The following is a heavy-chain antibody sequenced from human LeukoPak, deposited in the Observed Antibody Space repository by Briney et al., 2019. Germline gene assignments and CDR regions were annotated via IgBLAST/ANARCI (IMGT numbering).Heavy chain of an antibody. CDR1: GFTFSSYA. Sequence: PGGSLRLSCAASGFTFSSYAMHWVRQAPGKGLEWVAVISYDGSNKYYADSVKGRFTISRDNSKNTLYLQMNSLRAEDTAVYCCARDSQYEGFDYWGQGTLVTVSS. J-gene: IGHJ4*02. CDR2: ISYDGSNK. V-gene: IGHV3-30*04. CDR3: ARDSQYEGFDY. D-gene: IGHD3-3*01.